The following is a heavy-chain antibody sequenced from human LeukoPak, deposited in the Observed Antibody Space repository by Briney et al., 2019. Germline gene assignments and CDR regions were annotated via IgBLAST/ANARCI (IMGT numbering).Heavy chain of an antibody. J-gene: IGHJ4*02. CDR3: ASGRDYYDSSGYCSY. D-gene: IGHD3-22*01. CDR2: ILPIFGTA. CDR1: GGTFSSYA. V-gene: IGHV1-69*05. Sequence: SVKVSCKASGGTFSSYAISWVRQAPGQGLEWMGRILPIFGTANYAQKFQGRVTITTDESTDTAYMELSSLRSEDTAVYYCASGRDYYDSSGYCSYWGQGTLVTVSS.